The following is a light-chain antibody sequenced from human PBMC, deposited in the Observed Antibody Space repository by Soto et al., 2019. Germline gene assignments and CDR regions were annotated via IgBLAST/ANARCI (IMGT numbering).Light chain of an antibody. V-gene: IGKV3-20*01. J-gene: IGKJ4*01. CDR3: QQYSTSRLT. Sequence: EIVLTQSPGTLSLSPGERATLSCRASQSVTSSYLAWYQQKLGQAPRLLISGASSRATGIPDRFSGSGSGTDFTLTISRLEPEDFAVYYCQQYSTSRLTFGGGTKVEIK. CDR1: QSVTSSY. CDR2: GAS.